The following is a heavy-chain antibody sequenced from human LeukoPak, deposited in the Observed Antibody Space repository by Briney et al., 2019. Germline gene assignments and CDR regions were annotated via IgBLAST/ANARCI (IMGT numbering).Heavy chain of an antibody. CDR1: GYTFTSYY. V-gene: IGHV1-46*01. CDR3: ARAYVYSKYDFWSGYSNRPDAFDI. J-gene: IGHJ3*02. Sequence: AASEKVSCKASGYTFTSYYMHWVRQAPGQGLEWMGIINPSGGSTSYAQKFQGRVTMTRDTCTSTVYMELSSLRSEDTAVYYCARAYVYSKYDFWSGYSNRPDAFDIWGQGTMVTVSS. CDR2: INPSGGST. D-gene: IGHD3-3*01.